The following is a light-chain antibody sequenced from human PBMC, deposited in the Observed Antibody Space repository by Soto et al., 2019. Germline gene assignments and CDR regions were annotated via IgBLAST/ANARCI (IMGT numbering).Light chain of an antibody. J-gene: IGLJ3*02. CDR1: SSNIGAGYD. V-gene: IGLV1-40*01. CDR3: QSYDSSLNGGV. CDR2: GNS. Sequence: QSVLTQPPSVSGAPGKRVTISCTGSSSNIGAGYDVHWYQQLPGTAPKLLIYGNSNRPSGVPDRFSGSKSGTSASLAITGLQAEDEADYYCQSYDSSLNGGVFGGGTKLTVL.